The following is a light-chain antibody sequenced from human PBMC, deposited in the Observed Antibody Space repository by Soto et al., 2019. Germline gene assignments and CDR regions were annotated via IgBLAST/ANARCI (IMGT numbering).Light chain of an antibody. J-gene: IGKJ1*01. CDR3: QQSYNVFSWT. Sequence: DIQMTQSPSTLSGSVGDRVTITCRASQTISSWLAWYQQKPGKAPKLLIYAASHLQRGVPSRFRGSGSGTDFTLTISSLQPEDFATYYCQQSYNVFSWTFGQGTKVDIK. CDR2: AAS. V-gene: IGKV1-39*01. CDR1: QTISSW.